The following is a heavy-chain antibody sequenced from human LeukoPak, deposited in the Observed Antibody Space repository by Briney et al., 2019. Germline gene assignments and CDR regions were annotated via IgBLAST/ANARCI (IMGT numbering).Heavy chain of an antibody. CDR2: IYTSGST. J-gene: IGHJ3*02. Sequence: SQTLSLTCTVPGGSISSGSYYWSWIRQPAGKGLEWIGRIYTSGSTNYNPSLKSRVTISVDTSKNQFSLKLSSVTAADTAVYYCARDPIVVVITGGAFDIWGQGTMVTVSS. D-gene: IGHD3-22*01. V-gene: IGHV4-61*02. CDR3: ARDPIVVVITGGAFDI. CDR1: GGSISSGSYY.